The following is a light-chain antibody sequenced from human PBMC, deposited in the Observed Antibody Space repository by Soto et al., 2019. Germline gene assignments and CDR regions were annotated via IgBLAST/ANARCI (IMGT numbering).Light chain of an antibody. CDR1: SSDVGNYKF. V-gene: IGLV2-14*01. J-gene: IGLJ2*01. CDR2: EVS. Sequence: QSVLTQPASVSGSPGQSTTISCTGTSSDVGNYKFVSWYQQHPGKVPKLLIYEVSNRPSGISNRFSGSKSGNTASLTISGPQAEDEADYSCSAYTITNTVVFGGGTKLTVL. CDR3: SAYTITNTVV.